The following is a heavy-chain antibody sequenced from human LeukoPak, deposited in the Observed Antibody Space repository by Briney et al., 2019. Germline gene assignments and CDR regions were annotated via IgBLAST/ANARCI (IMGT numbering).Heavy chain of an antibody. J-gene: IGHJ4*02. D-gene: IGHD4-17*01. Sequence: GASVKVSCKAYVYTFTDYYMRWVRQVPGQGLEWMGWINPKSGGTNYAQKFQGRVTMTTDTSISTAYMELSRLRSDDTAVYYCAREMRIEYDYGDYGMGFDYWGQGTLVTVSS. CDR3: AREMRIEYDYGDYGMGFDY. CDR2: INPKSGGT. V-gene: IGHV1-2*02. CDR1: VYTFTDYY.